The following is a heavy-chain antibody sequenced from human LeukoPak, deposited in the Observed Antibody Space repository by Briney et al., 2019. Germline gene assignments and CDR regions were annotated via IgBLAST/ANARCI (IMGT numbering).Heavy chain of an antibody. D-gene: IGHD2-8*01. CDR3: ARELSNYYYGMDV. Sequence: SVKVSCKASGGTFSSYAISWVRQAPGQGLEWMGGIIPIFGTANYAQKFQGRVTITADESTSIAYMELSSLRSEDTAVYYCARELSNYYYGMDVWGQGTTVTVSS. CDR2: IIPIFGTA. V-gene: IGHV1-69*13. J-gene: IGHJ6*02. CDR1: GGTFSSYA.